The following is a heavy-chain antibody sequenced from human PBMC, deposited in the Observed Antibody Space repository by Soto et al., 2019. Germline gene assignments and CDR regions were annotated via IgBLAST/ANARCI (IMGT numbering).Heavy chain of an antibody. J-gene: IGHJ4*02. CDR2: INSDGSST. CDR3: VRTSLVVAAATPEDY. D-gene: IGHD2-15*01. Sequence: EVQLVESGGGLVQPRGSLRLSCAASGFSFRSYWMHWVRQAPGKGLVWVSRINSDGSSTSYADSVKGRFTISRDNAKNTQYLQMNRLRAEDTAVYYCVRTSLVVAAATPEDYWGQGTLVTVSS. V-gene: IGHV3-74*01. CDR1: GFSFRSYW.